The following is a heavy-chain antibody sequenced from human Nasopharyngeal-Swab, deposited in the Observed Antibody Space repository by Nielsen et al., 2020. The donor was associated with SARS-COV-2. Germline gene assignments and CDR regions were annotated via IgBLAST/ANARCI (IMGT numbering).Heavy chain of an antibody. D-gene: IGHD1-14*01. CDR3: ARCFGTAPENQIYGMDV. CDR1: GFTFSSYA. Sequence: GGSLRLSCAASGFTFSSYAMHWVRQAPGKGLEWVAVISYDGSNKYYADSVKGRFTISRDNSKNTLYLQMNSLRAEDTAVYYCARCFGTAPENQIYGMDVWGQGTTVTVSS. V-gene: IGHV3-30*04. CDR2: ISYDGSNK. J-gene: IGHJ6*02.